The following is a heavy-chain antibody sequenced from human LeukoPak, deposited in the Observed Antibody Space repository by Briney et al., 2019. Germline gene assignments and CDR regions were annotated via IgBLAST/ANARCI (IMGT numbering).Heavy chain of an antibody. J-gene: IGHJ6*02. CDR2: IWYDGSNK. D-gene: IGHD7-27*01. V-gene: IGHV3-33*01. Sequence: GRSLRLSCAASGFTFSSYGMPWVRQAPGKGLEWVAVIWYDGSNKYYADSVKGRFTISRDNSKNTLCLQMNSLRAEDTAVYYCARGLGYYGMDVWGQGTTVTVSS. CDR3: ARGLGYYGMDV. CDR1: GFTFSSYG.